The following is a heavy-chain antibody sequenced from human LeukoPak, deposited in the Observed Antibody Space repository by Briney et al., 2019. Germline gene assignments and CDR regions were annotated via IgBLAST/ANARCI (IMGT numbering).Heavy chain of an antibody. CDR2: ISSNGGST. V-gene: IGHV3-64D*06. J-gene: IGHJ4*02. CDR3: ARDGQLFWSGYYTGGYFDY. Sequence: GGSLRLSCSASGFTFSSYAMHWVRQAPGKGLEYVSAISSNGGSTYYADSVKGRFTISRDNSKNTLYLQMSSLRAEDTAVYYCARDGQLFWSGYYTGGYFDYWGQGTLVTVSS. D-gene: IGHD3-3*01. CDR1: GFTFSSYA.